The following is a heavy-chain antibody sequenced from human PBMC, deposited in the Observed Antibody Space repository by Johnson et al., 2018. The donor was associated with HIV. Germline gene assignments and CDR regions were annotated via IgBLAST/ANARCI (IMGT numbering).Heavy chain of an antibody. J-gene: IGHJ3*02. Sequence: VQLVESGGDLVEPGESLRLSCVASGFTFSNAWMHWVRQAPGKGLEWIAYLSGGSAGTFYADSVKGRFTISRDNSKNTLYLQMNSLRAEDTAVYYCARGMAGTERGNAFDIWGQGTMVTVSS. CDR2: LSGGSAGT. CDR3: ARGMAGTERGNAFDI. CDR1: GFTFSNAW. D-gene: IGHD1-1*01. V-gene: IGHV3-48*01.